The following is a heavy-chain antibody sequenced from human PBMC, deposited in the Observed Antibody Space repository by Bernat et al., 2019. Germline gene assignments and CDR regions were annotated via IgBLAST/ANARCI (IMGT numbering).Heavy chain of an antibody. Sequence: QVQLQESGPGLVKPSETLSLTCSLSGGSFSRYYWSWIRQPPGKGLEWIGNVYDSGTTNYNTSLKSRVSMSLGTPRNQFFLRLSSVTAADTAVYYCVRLGYSYYYMDVWGKGTAVTVSS. CDR2: VYDSGTT. V-gene: IGHV4-59*01. J-gene: IGHJ6*03. CDR1: GGSFSRYY. CDR3: VRLGYSYYYMDV. D-gene: IGHD5-18*01.